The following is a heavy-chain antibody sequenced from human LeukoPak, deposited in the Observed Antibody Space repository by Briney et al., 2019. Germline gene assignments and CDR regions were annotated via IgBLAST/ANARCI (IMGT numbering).Heavy chain of an antibody. Sequence: GGSLRLSCAASGFTFTNAWMTWVRQAPGKGLEWVGRIKSKGDGETTDYATPVKGRFTMSRDDSKATLYLQMNSLKAEDTAVYYCATDLGLTMIRGVIVHWGQGALVTVSS. D-gene: IGHD3-10*01. J-gene: IGHJ4*02. CDR1: GFTFTNAW. V-gene: IGHV3-15*01. CDR3: ATDLGLTMIRGVIVH. CDR2: IKSKGDGETT.